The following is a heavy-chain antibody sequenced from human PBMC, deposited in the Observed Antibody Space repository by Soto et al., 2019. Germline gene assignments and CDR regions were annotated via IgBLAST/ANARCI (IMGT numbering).Heavy chain of an antibody. CDR2: IKSVPDGGTT. CDR1: GFTFGNAW. J-gene: IGHJ4*02. Sequence: GALRLSCAASGFTFGNAWMTWVRQAPGKGLEWVGRIKSVPDGGTTDYAAPVKDRITISRDDSKNMVYLRISSLKTEDTAVYYCEAIYFKSNGYYRGKHYCGQGP. CDR3: EAIYFKSNGYYRGKHY. V-gene: IGHV3-15*07. D-gene: IGHD3-22*01.